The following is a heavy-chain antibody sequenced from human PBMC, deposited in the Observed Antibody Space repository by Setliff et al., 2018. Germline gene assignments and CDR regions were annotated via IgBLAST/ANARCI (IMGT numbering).Heavy chain of an antibody. CDR3: AALWFGGLFL. J-gene: IGHJ4*02. CDR1: GGTFSSYA. CDR2: IIPIFGTA. Sequence: SVKVSCKASGGTFSSYAISWVRQAPGQGLEWMGGIIPIFGTANYAQKLQGRVTMTRNTSISTAYMELSSLRSEDTAVYYCAALWFGGLFLWGQGTLVTVSS. V-gene: IGHV1-69*05. D-gene: IGHD3-10*01.